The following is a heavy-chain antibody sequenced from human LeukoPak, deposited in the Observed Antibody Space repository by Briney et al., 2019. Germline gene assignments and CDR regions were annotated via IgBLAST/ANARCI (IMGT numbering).Heavy chain of an antibody. CDR3: ARHGSDYYDSSGYLD. Sequence: SETLSLTCTVSGGSISSYYWSWTRQPPGKGLEWIGYIYYSGSTNYNPSLKSRVTISVDTSKNQFSLKLSSVTAADTAVYYCARHGSDYYDSSGYLDWGQGTLVTVSS. J-gene: IGHJ4*02. CDR2: IYYSGST. D-gene: IGHD3-22*01. V-gene: IGHV4-59*08. CDR1: GGSISSYY.